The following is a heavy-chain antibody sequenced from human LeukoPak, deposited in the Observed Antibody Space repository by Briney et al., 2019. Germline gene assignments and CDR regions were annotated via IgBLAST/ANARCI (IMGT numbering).Heavy chain of an antibody. D-gene: IGHD3-16*01. J-gene: IGHJ3*02. Sequence: GGSLRLSCAASGFTFSSYAMSWVRQAPGKGLEWVANIKQDGSEEYYVDSVKGRFTISRDNAKNSLYLQMNSLRAEDTAVYYCARPRWGRPFDASDIWGQGTMVTVSS. V-gene: IGHV3-7*01. CDR2: IKQDGSEE. CDR3: ARPRWGRPFDASDI. CDR1: GFTFSSYA.